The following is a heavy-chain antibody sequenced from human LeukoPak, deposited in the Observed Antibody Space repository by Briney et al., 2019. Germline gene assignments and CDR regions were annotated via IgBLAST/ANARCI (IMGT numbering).Heavy chain of an antibody. J-gene: IGHJ6*02. V-gene: IGHV3-30-3*01. Sequence: GGSLRLSCAASGFTFSSYAMPWVRQAPGKGLEWVAVISYDGSNKYYADSVKGRFTISRDNSKNTLYLQMNSLRAEDTAVYYCTNSVNYYYYAMDVWGQGTTVTVSS. CDR3: TNSVNYYYYAMDV. D-gene: IGHD4-23*01. CDR1: GFTFSSYA. CDR2: ISYDGSNK.